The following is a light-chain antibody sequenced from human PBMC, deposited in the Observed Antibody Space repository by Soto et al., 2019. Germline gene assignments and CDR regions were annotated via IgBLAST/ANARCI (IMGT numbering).Light chain of an antibody. CDR2: EVN. V-gene: IGLV2-14*01. Sequence: QSVLTQPASVSGSPGQSITISCTGTSSDVGGYNYVSWYQQYPGKAPKLIVYEVNNRPSGVSGRFSGSKSGNTASLTISGLLADDEADYYCSSYTSSTTDVFGTGTKVTV. CDR3: SSYTSSTTDV. J-gene: IGLJ1*01. CDR1: SSDVGGYNY.